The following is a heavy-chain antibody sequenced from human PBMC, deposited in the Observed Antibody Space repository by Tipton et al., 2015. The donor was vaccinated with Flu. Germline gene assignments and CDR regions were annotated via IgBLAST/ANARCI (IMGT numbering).Heavy chain of an antibody. D-gene: IGHD3-22*01. CDR2: NYYSGST. J-gene: IGHJ4*02. Sequence: TLSLTCTVSGGSISSSSYYWGWIRQPPGKGLEWIGSNYYSGSTYYNPSLKSRVTISVDTSKNQFSLKLSSVTAADTAVYYCARLRANYYDRSGYSYYWGQGTLVTVSS. CDR1: GGSISSSSYY. V-gene: IGHV4-39*07. CDR3: ARLRANYYDRSGYSYY.